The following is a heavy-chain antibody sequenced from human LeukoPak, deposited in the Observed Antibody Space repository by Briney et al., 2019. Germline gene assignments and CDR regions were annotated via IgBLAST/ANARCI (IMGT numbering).Heavy chain of an antibody. CDR1: GFTFSSYG. Sequence: GRSLRLSCAASGFTFSSYGMHWVRQAPGKGLEWVAVISYDGSNKYYADSVKGRFTISRDNSKNTLHLQMNSLRAEDTAVYYCARDGGSVFDYWGQGTLVTVSS. CDR3: ARDGGSVFDY. CDR2: ISYDGSNK. J-gene: IGHJ4*02. V-gene: IGHV3-30*03. D-gene: IGHD3-16*01.